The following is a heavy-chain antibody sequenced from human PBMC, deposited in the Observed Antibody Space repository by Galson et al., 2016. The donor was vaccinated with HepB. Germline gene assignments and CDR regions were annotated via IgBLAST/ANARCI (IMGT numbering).Heavy chain of an antibody. Sequence: SLRLSCAASGFTFDDHGMHWVRQAPGKGLEWVALISGDGGNTYYADSVKGRFTSSRVNRKNSLYLQMNSLRTEDTALYYCAKEEVWRGYYFYYGIAVWGQGTMVTVSS. V-gene: IGHV3-43*02. D-gene: IGHD3-3*01. J-gene: IGHJ6*02. CDR1: GFTFDDHG. CDR3: AKEEVWRGYYFYYGIAV. CDR2: ISGDGGNT.